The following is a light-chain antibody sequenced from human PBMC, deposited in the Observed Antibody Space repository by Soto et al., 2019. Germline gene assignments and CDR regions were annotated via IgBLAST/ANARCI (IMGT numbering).Light chain of an antibody. CDR2: AAS. J-gene: IGKJ1*01. V-gene: IGKV3-20*01. CDR3: QQYGSSPRT. CDR1: QSVSRNY. Sequence: IVLTQSPGTLSLSPGERATLSCRASQSVSRNYLAWYQQKPGQAPRLLTYAASNKITGIPDRFSASGSGTDFTLTISRLEPEDFAVYHCQQYGSSPRTFGQGTKVEIK.